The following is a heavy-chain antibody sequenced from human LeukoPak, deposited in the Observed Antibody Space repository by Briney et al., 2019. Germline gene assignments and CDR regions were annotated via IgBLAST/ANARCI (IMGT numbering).Heavy chain of an antibody. V-gene: IGHV3-53*01. CDR1: GFTVSSNY. CDR2: XYSGXST. Sequence: GGSLRLSCAASGFTVSSNYXXXXXXXXXXXXXXXXXXYSGXSTYYADSXXXXFXXXXDNSKXTLYLQMNSLRAEDTAVYYCARDLHITGTYRDYYYMDVWGKGTTVTVSS. CDR3: ARDLHITGTYRDYYYMDV. J-gene: IGHJ6*03. D-gene: IGHD1-20*01.